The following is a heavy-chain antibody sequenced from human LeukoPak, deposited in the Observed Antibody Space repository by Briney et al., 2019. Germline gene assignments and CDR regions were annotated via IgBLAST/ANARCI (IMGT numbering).Heavy chain of an antibody. CDR3: AKGGYGIQLWWAFDI. J-gene: IGHJ3*02. D-gene: IGHD5-18*01. V-gene: IGHV3-30*18. CDR1: GFTFNIYW. Sequence: GGSLRLSCAASGFTFNIYWMSWVRQAPGKGLEWVANITYDGSNKYYADSVKGRFTFSRDSSKNTLYLQMNSLRPEDTAIYYCAKGGYGIQLWWAFDIWGQGTMVTVSS. CDR2: ITYDGSNK.